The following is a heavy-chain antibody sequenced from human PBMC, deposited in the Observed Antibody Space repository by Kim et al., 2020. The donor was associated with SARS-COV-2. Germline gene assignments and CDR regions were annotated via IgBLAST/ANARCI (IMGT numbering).Heavy chain of an antibody. D-gene: IGHD2-2*01. J-gene: IGHJ6*02. V-gene: IGHV1-46*01. CDR2: INPSGGST. Sequence: ASVKVSCKASGYTFTSYYMHWVRQAPGQGLEWMGIINPSGGSTSYAQKFQGRVTMTRDTATSTAYMELSSLRSEDTAVYYCAKDIVVVQAAMLGSNYYYYGMDVWGQGTTVTVSS. CDR1: GYTFTSYY. CDR3: AKDIVVVQAAMLGSNYYYYGMDV.